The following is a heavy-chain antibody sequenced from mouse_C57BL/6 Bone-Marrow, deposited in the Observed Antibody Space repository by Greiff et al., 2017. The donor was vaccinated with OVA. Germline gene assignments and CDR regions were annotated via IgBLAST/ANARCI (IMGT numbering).Heavy chain of an antibody. CDR2: IDPENGDT. J-gene: IGHJ3*01. Sequence: VQLQQSGAELVRPGASVKLSCTASGFNIKDDYMHWVKQRPEQGLEWIGWIDPENGDTEYASKFQGKATITADTSSNTAYLQLSSLTSEDIAVYYCTTRGYGSSFFAYWGQGTLVTVSA. D-gene: IGHD1-1*01. CDR3: TTRGYGSSFFAY. CDR1: GFNIKDDY. V-gene: IGHV14-4*01.